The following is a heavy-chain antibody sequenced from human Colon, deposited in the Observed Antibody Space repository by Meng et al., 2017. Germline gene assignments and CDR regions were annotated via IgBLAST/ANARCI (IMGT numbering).Heavy chain of an antibody. CDR2: INPRTGDT. J-gene: IGHJ4*02. Sequence: QVQWVQSGPEGKKPGASVTVSCKASGYTLYIHWVRLRPGEGLEWMGRINPRTGDTKSAQSFQGRVTMTRDTSTTTFSMDLRSLTTDDSAIYFCARESADGGSFDLWGQGTLVTVSS. CDR1: GYTLY. CDR3: ARESADGGSFDL. D-gene: IGHD2-15*01. V-gene: IGHV1-2*06.